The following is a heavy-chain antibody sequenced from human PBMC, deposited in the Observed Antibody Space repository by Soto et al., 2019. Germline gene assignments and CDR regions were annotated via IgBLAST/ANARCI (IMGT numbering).Heavy chain of an antibody. J-gene: IGHJ4*02. V-gene: IGHV1-69*13. D-gene: IGHD3-16*01. CDR1: GGTFSRYA. CDR3: ARDGLAYTPLITFLDF. CDR2: IIPIFGTA. Sequence: SVKVSCKASGGTFSRYAISWVRQAPGQELEWMGGIIPIFGTANYAQKFQDRVTITADESTSTAYMELSSLRSEDTAVYYCARDGLAYTPLITFLDFWGQGTLRTVSS.